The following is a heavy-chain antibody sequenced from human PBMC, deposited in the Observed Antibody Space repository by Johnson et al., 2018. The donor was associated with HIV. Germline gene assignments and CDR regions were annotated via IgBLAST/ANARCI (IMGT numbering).Heavy chain of an antibody. CDR1: GFTFSSYA. D-gene: IGHD3-22*01. J-gene: IGHJ3*02. CDR2: ISYDGSNK. CDR3: AKEYLGRWAHDYYDSSGSDDAFDI. V-gene: IGHV3-30*04. Sequence: QVQLVESGGGVVQPGRSLRLSCAASGFTFSSYAMHWVRQAPGKGLEWVAVISYDGSNKYYADSVKGRFTISRDNSKNMLYLQMNSLRAEDTAVYYCAKEYLGRWAHDYYDSSGSDDAFDIWGQGTVVTVSS.